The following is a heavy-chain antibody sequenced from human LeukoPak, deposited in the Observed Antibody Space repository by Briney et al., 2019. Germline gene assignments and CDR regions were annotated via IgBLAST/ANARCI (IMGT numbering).Heavy chain of an antibody. J-gene: IGHJ5*02. Sequence: GGSLRLSCAASGFTFSSYSMNWVRQAPGKGLEWVSSISSSSSYIYYADSVKGRFTISRDNAKNSLYLQVNSLRAEDTAVYYCARPRGSSWYWFDPWGQGTLVTVSS. CDR3: ARPRGSSWYWFDP. CDR2: ISSSSSYI. D-gene: IGHD6-13*01. V-gene: IGHV3-21*01. CDR1: GFTFSSYS.